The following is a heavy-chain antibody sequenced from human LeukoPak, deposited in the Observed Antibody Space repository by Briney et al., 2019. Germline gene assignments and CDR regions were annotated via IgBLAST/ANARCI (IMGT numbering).Heavy chain of an antibody. J-gene: IGHJ4*02. D-gene: IGHD4-11*01. Sequence: ASVTVSLKCTVYTRTELSMHWVRQAPGKGLEWVGGFDPEDGDTSYAQKFQGRVTMTEDTSTDTAYMELSSLRSEDTAVYYCATVRAARYSNDAFDYWGQGTLVTVSS. V-gene: IGHV1-24*01. CDR2: FDPEDGDT. CDR3: ATVRAARYSNDAFDY. CDR1: VYTRTELS.